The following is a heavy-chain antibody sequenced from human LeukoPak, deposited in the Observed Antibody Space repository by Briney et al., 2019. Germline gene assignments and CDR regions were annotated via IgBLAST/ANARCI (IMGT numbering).Heavy chain of an antibody. CDR2: IYYSGST. V-gene: IGHV4-61*01. CDR3: ARDFMGQGAFDI. CDR1: GGSISSSSYY. J-gene: IGHJ3*02. Sequence: PSETLSLTCTVSGGSISSSSYYWSWIRQPPGKGLEWIGYIYYSGSTNYNPSLKSRVTISVGTSKNQFSLKLSSVTAADTAVYYCARDFMGQGAFDIWGQGTMVTVSS.